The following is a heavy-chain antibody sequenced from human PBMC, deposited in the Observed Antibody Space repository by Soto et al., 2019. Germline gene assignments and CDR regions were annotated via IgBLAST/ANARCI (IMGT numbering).Heavy chain of an antibody. D-gene: IGHD1-26*01. CDR1: GGYIRSSSYC. V-gene: IGHV4-39*01. Sequence: SETLSLTCTVAGGYIRSSSYCWGWIRQPPGKGLEWIGSIYYSGSTYYNPSLKSRVTISVDTSKSQFSLKLSSVTAADTAVYYCARHASGYSGSPGLGYWGQGTLVTVS. J-gene: IGHJ4*02. CDR3: ARHASGYSGSPGLGY. CDR2: IYYSGST.